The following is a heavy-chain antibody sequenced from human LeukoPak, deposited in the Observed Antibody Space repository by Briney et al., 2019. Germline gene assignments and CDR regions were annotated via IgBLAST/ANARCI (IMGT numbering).Heavy chain of an antibody. J-gene: IGHJ3*02. CDR1: GFTFSSYS. CDR2: ISSSSSTI. CDR3: AREGGLLDCSSTSCYPLYAFDI. D-gene: IGHD2-2*01. V-gene: IGHV3-48*01. Sequence: PGGSLRLSCAASGFTFSSYSMNWVRQAPGKGLERVSYISSSSSTIYYADSVKGRFAISRDNAKNSLYLQMNSLRAEDTAVYYCAREGGLLDCSSTSCYPLYAFDIWGQGTMVTVSS.